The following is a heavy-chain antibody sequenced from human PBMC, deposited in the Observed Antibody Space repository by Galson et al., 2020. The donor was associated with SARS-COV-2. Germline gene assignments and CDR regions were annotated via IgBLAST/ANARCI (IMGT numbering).Heavy chain of an antibody. CDR3: ARTRITMIVGEDWYFDL. D-gene: IGHD3-22*01. CDR2: INWDDDK. V-gene: IGHV2-70*01. Sequence: SGPTLVKPTQTLTLTCTFSGFPLSTSGMCVSWIRQPPGKALEWLALINWDDDKYYSTSLKTRLTISKDTSKNQVVLTMTNMDPVDTATYYCARTRITMIVGEDWYFDLWGRGTLVTVSS. J-gene: IGHJ2*01. CDR1: GFPLSTSGMC.